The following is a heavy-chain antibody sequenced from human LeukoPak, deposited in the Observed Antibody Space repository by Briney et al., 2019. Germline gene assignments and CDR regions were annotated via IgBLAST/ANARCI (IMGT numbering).Heavy chain of an antibody. Sequence: GGSLRLSCAASGFTFSSYAMNWVREAPGKGLEWVSYISSSGSTIYYADFVKGRFTISRDNAKNSLFLQMNSLRAEDTAIYYCARDRSGWYYFDYWGQGSLVTVSS. J-gene: IGHJ4*02. CDR1: GFTFSSYA. D-gene: IGHD6-19*01. V-gene: IGHV3-48*03. CDR3: ARDRSGWYYFDY. CDR2: ISSSGSTI.